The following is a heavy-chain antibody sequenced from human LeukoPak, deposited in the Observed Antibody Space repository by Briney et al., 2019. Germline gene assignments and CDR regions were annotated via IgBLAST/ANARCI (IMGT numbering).Heavy chain of an antibody. CDR1: GYTFTVYS. D-gene: IGHD6-13*01. CDR3: AREWYSSSWYRATGWFDP. V-gene: IGHV1-69*13. J-gene: IGHJ5*02. Sequence: GASVKVSCKASGYTFTVYSINWLRQAPGQGLEWMGGIIPIFGTANYAQKFQGRVTITADESTSTAYMELSSLRSEDTAVYYCAREWYSSSWYRATGWFDPWGQGTLVTVSS. CDR2: IIPIFGTA.